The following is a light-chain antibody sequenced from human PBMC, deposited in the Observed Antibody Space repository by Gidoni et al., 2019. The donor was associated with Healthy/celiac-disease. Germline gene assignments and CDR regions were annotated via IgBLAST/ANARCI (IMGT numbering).Light chain of an antibody. V-gene: IGKV1-6*01. Sequence: AIQMTQSPSSLSASVGDRVTITCRASQGIRNDLGWYQQKPGKAPKLLIYAASSLQSGVPSRFSGSGSGTDFTLTISSLQPEDFATYYCLQDYNYRSSQTFGQGTKVEIK. CDR2: AAS. CDR1: QGIRND. CDR3: LQDYNYRSSQT. J-gene: IGKJ1*01.